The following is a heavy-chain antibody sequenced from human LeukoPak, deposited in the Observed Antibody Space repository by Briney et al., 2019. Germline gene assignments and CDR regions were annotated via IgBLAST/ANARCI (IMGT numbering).Heavy chain of an antibody. CDR3: ARDRWSKGYYFDY. V-gene: IGHV4-59*01. J-gene: IGHJ4*02. CDR2: IYYSGST. Sequence: PSETLSLTCTVSGGSISSYYWSWIRQPPGKGLEWIGYIYYSGSTNYNPSLKGRVTISVDTSKNQFSLKLSSVTAEDTAVYYCARDRWSKGYYFDYWGQGTLVTVSS. D-gene: IGHD4-23*01. CDR1: GGSISSYY.